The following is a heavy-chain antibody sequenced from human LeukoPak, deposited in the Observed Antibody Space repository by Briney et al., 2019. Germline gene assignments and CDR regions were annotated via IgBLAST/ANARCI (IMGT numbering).Heavy chain of an antibody. CDR3: AREGSLPYFDY. D-gene: IGHD2-15*01. CDR2: IYYSGST. V-gene: IGHV4-59*12. CDR1: GGSISSYY. J-gene: IGHJ4*02. Sequence: SETLSLTCTVSGGSISSYYWSWIRQPPGKGLEWIGYIYYSGSTNYNPSLKSRVTISVDTSKNQFSLKLSSVTAADTAVYYCAREGSLPYFDYWGQGTLVTVSS.